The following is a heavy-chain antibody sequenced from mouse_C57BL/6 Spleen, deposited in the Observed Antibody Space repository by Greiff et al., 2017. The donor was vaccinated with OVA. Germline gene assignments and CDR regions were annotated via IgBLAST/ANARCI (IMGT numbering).Heavy chain of an antibody. CDR3: ARLLMTIEDYFDY. V-gene: IGHV1-59*01. Sequence: QVQLQQPGAELVRPGTSVKLSCKASGYTFTSYWMHWVKQRPGQGLEWIGVIDPSDSYTNYNQKFKGKATLTVDTSSSTAYMQLSSLTSEDSAVYYCARLLMTIEDYFDYWGQGTTLTVSS. J-gene: IGHJ2*01. D-gene: IGHD1-1*02. CDR1: GYTFTSYW. CDR2: IDPSDSYT.